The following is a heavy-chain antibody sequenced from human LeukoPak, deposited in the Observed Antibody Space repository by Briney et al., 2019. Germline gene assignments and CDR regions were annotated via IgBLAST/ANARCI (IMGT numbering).Heavy chain of an antibody. CDR1: GFTFSSYW. D-gene: IGHD3-3*01. J-gene: IGHJ4*02. Sequence: GGSLRLSCAASGFTFSSYWMSWVRQAPGKGLEWVANIKQDGSEKYYVDSVKGRFTISRDNAKNSLYLQMNSLRAEDTAVYYCARVSYDFWSTRRGVRGVYFDYWGQGTLVTVSS. CDR2: IKQDGSEK. V-gene: IGHV3-7*01. CDR3: ARVSYDFWSTRRGVRGVYFDY.